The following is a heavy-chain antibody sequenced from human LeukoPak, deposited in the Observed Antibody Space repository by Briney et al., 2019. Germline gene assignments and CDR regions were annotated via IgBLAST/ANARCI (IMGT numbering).Heavy chain of an antibody. Sequence: NPGGSLRLSCAVSGLNFSSYRFMGVPEAPGEGVEWGSSITPTSSYIGYADSVKGRFTISRDNAKNSLYLQMNSLRAEDTAAYYWARLRRNNDHSGYYYYYDYWGQGTLVTVSS. J-gene: IGHJ4*02. CDR2: ITPTSSYI. CDR3: ARLRRNNDHSGYYYYYDY. D-gene: IGHD3-22*01. CDR1: GLNFSSYR. V-gene: IGHV3-21*01.